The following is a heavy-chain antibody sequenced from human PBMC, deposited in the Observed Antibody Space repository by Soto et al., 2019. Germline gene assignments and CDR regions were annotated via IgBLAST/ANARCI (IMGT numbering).Heavy chain of an antibody. D-gene: IGHD7-27*01. CDR3: ARFTLTGYYYYYYGMDV. Sequence: EVQLVESGGGLVKPGGSLRLSCAASGFTFSSYWMSWVRQAPGKGLEWVANIKQDGSEKYYVDSVKGRFTISRDNAKNSLYLQMYSLRAEDTAVYYCARFTLTGYYYYYYGMDVWGQGTTVTVSS. CDR1: GFTFSSYW. V-gene: IGHV3-7*01. J-gene: IGHJ6*02. CDR2: IKQDGSEK.